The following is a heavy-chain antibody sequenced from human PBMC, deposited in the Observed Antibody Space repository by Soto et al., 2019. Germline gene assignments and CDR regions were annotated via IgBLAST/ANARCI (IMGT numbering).Heavy chain of an antibody. V-gene: IGHV3-30*18. CDR1: GFTFGDFG. CDR2: LSYDESNT. CDR3: AKSEQECARSPDY. Sequence: QVQLVESGGGVVQPGRSLRLSCLASGFTFGDFGMHWVRQAPGKGLEWVAALSYDESNTYYADSVKGRFTISRDISKNPLYLQTSNLRPEDTAVYFCAKSEQECARSPDYWGQGTMVTVSS. J-gene: IGHJ4*01. D-gene: IGHD3-3*01.